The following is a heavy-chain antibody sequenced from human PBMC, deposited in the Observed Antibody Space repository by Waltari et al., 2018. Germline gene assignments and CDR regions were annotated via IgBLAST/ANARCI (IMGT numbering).Heavy chain of an antibody. V-gene: IGHV4-39*07. CDR2: IYYSGCT. D-gene: IGHD5-18*01. J-gene: IGHJ4*02. CDR1: GGSISSSSYY. Sequence: QLQLQESGPGLVKPSETLSLTCTVSGGSISSSSYYWGWIRQPPGKGLEWIGSIYYSGCTYYNPSLKSRVTISVDTSKNQFSRKLSSVTAADTAVYYCAREPNSYGQRYYFDYWGQGTLVTVSS. CDR3: AREPNSYGQRYYFDY.